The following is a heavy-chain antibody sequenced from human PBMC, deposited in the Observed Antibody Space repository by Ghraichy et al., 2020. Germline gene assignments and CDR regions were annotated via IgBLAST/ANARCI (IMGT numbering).Heavy chain of an antibody. V-gene: IGHV3-7*03. CDR3: TTVAWLAFAY. CDR1: GFTFSSYW. CDR2: IRQEGSEK. J-gene: IGHJ4*02. Sequence: SCAASGFTFSSYWMSWVRQAPGKGLEWVANIRQEGSEKYYVDSVKGQFTISRDNAKNSLYLQMNSLRAEDTAVYYCTTVAWLAFAYWGQGTLVTVSS. D-gene: IGHD4-23*01.